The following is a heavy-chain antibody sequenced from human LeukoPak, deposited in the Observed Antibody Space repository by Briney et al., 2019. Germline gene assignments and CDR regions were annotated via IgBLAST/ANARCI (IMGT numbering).Heavy chain of an antibody. CDR1: GFTFSSYG. CDR2: ITGSSRTI. Sequence: GGSLRLSCAASGFTFSSYGMNWVRQAPGQGLEWVSHITGSSRTIYYADSVKGRFTISRDNAKNSLYLQMNSLRAEDTAVYYCASPPGAPIGVPGNAAFDLWGQGTMVTVSS. D-gene: IGHD6-19*01. J-gene: IGHJ3*01. CDR3: ASPPGAPIGVPGNAAFDL. V-gene: IGHV3-48*01.